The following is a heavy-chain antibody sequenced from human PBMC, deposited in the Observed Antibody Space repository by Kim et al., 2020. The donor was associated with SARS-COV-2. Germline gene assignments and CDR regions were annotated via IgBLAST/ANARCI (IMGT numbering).Heavy chain of an antibody. J-gene: IGHJ4*02. V-gene: IGHV3-33*05. D-gene: IGHD3-22*01. CDR3: ARVHYYDSSGYYLQRFDY. CDR2: ISYDGSNK. CDR1: GFTFSSYG. Sequence: GGSLRLSCAASGFTFSSYGMHWVRQAPGKGLEWVAVISYDGSNKYYADSVKGRFTISRDNSKNTLYLQMNSLRAEDTAVYYCARVHYYDSSGYYLQRFDYWGQGTLVTVSS.